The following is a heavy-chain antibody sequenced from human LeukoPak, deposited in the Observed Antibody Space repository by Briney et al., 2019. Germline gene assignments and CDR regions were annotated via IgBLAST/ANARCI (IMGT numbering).Heavy chain of an antibody. V-gene: IGHV3-7*01. CDR2: IKQDGSEK. J-gene: IGHJ4*02. Sequence: GGSLRLSCATSGFTFSTYWMSWVRQAPGKGLEWVANIKQDGSEKYYVDSVKGRFTISRDDAKNSLYLQMNSLRAEDTAVYYSARVEYSGWNLEYWGQGTLVTVSS. CDR1: GFTFSTYW. CDR3: ARVEYSGWNLEY. D-gene: IGHD5-12*01.